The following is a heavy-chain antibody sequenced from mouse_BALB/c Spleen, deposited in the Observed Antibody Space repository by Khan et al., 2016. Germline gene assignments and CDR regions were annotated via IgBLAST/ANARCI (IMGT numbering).Heavy chain of an antibody. J-gene: IGHJ2*01. CDR2: INPASSTI. CDR3: ARLHYYDYMNY. Sequence: EVQLVESGGGLVQPGGSLTLSCAASGFDFSRYWMSWVRQAPGKGLEWIGEINPASSTINSTPSLKDKFIISRDNATNTLYLQMSKVRSEDTALYDCARLHYYDYMNYWGQGTTLTVYS. D-gene: IGHD1-2*01. V-gene: IGHV4-1*02. CDR1: GFDFSRYW.